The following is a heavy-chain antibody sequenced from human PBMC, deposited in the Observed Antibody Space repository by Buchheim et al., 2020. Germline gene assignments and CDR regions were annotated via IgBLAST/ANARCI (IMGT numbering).Heavy chain of an antibody. CDR2: ISSSGGAT. J-gene: IGHJ4*02. V-gene: IGHV3-23*01. Sequence: EVHLLESGGGLVQPGGSLRLSCVASGFTFSDFAMSWVRQAPGKGLEWVSSISSSGGATYYADSVTGRFTISRDNSDNTLFLQMNSLRAEDTALYYCARDPIVATITWFFFDFWGQGTL. D-gene: IGHD5-12*01. CDR1: GFTFSDFA. CDR3: ARDPIVATITWFFFDF.